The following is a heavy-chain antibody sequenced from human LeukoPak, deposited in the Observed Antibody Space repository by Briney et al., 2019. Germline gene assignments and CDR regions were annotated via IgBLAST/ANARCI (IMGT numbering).Heavy chain of an antibody. CDR2: IIPIFGTA. V-gene: IGHV1-69*05. Sequence: SVKVSCKASGGTFRNYAINWVRQAPGQGLEWMGGIIPIFGTANSAQKFQGRVTITTDESTSTAYMELSSLRSEDTAVYYCARGTIVTGYSGYDSPYYYMDVWGKGTTVTVSS. D-gene: IGHD5-12*01. J-gene: IGHJ6*03. CDR1: GGTFRNYA. CDR3: ARGTIVTGYSGYDSPYYYMDV.